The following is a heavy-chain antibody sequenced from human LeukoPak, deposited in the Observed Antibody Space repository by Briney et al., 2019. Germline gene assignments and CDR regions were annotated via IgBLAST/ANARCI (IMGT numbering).Heavy chain of an antibody. V-gene: IGHV4-38-2*01. CDR1: GYSISSGDY. CDR2: SYHSGST. D-gene: IGHD5-18*01. CDR3: ARLTRGYSYGYVY. Sequence: SETLSLTCAVSGYSISSGDYWGWSRQPPGKGQEWIGSSYHSGSTYYNPSLKSRVTISVDTSKNQFSLKLSSVTAADTAVYYCARLTRGYSYGYVYWGQGTLVTVSS. J-gene: IGHJ4*02.